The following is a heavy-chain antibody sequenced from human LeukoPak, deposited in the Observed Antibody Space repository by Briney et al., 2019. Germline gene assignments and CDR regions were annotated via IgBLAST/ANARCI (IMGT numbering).Heavy chain of an antibody. Sequence: GGSLRLSCVASGFTVSSNYMSWVRQAPGKGLEWVSVIYSGGNTYYADSVKGRFTISRDNSKNTLYLQMNSLSAEDTAVYYCARGRPPFNFDYWGQGTLVTVSS. CDR2: IYSGGNT. CDR1: GFTVSSNY. CDR3: ARGRPPFNFDY. V-gene: IGHV3-53*01. J-gene: IGHJ4*02.